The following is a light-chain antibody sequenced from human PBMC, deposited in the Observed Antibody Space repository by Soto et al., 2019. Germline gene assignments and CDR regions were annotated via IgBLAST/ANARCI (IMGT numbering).Light chain of an antibody. CDR1: TSDVGSYNL. V-gene: IGLV2-23*01. CDR2: EGS. J-gene: IGLJ1*01. Sequence: QSALTQPASVSGSPGQSITISCTGTTSDVGSYNLVSWYQQHPGKGPKLMIYEGSERPSGVSNRFSGFKSGNTASLTISGLQAEDEADYYCCSYAGSSTFVFGTGTKLTVL. CDR3: CSYAGSSTFV.